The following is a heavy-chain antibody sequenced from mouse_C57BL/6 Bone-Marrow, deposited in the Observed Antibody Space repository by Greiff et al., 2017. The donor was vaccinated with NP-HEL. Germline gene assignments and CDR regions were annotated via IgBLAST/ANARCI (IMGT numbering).Heavy chain of an antibody. CDR2: INPNNGGT. CDR3: ARLGGSEYYYAMDY. V-gene: IGHV1-18*01. D-gene: IGHD1-1*01. CDR1: GYTFTDYN. Sequence: VQLQQSGPELVKPGASVKIPCKASGYTFTDYNMDWVKQSHGKSLEWIGDINPNNGGTIYNQKFKGKATLTVDKSSSTAYMELRSLTSEDTAVYYCARLGGSEYYYAMDYWGQGTSVTVSS. J-gene: IGHJ4*01.